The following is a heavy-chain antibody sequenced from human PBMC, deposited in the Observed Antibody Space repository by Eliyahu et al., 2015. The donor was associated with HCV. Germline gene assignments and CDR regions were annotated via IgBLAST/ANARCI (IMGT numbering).Heavy chain of an antibody. CDR3: ATGGGGIAVAGTGGWFDP. D-gene: IGHD6-19*01. CDR1: GGSISSXY. Sequence: QVQLQESGPGLVKPSETLSLTCTVSGGSISSXYWSWIRQPPGKGMEWIGYIHYSGSTNHNPSLKSRVTISVDTSKNQFSLKLSSVTAADTAVYYCATGGGGIAVAGTGGWFDPWGQGTLVTVSS. J-gene: IGHJ5*02. CDR2: IHYSGST. V-gene: IGHV4-59*01.